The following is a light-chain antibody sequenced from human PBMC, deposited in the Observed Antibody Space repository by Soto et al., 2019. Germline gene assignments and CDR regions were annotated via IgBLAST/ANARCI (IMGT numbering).Light chain of an antibody. Sequence: EIVLTQSPATLSLSPGERATLSCRASQSVSSYLAWYQQKPGQAPRLLIYDASNRATGIPARFSGSGSGTDFPLAISSLEPADFAVYYCQQRSNWPPAWTFGQGTKVEIK. J-gene: IGKJ1*01. CDR3: QQRSNWPPAWT. CDR1: QSVSSY. V-gene: IGKV3-11*01. CDR2: DAS.